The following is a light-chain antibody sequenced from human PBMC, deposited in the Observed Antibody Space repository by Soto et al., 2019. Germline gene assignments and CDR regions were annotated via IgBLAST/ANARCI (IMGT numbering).Light chain of an antibody. CDR3: QQANSFPLT. J-gene: IGKJ4*01. Sequence: DIQMTQSPSSVSASVGDRVTITCRASQGISSWLAWYQQKPGKAPNLLIHTASSLQSGVPSGFSGSGSGTYFTLIIRSLQPKDFATYYCQQANSFPLTFGGGTKVEIK. V-gene: IGKV1-12*01. CDR1: QGISSW. CDR2: TAS.